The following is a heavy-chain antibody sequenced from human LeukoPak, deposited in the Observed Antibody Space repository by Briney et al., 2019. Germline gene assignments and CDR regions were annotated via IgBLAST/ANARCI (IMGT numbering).Heavy chain of an antibody. CDR1: GGTFSSYA. CDR3: ARERRWLTANAFDI. V-gene: IGHV1-69*13. Sequence: SVKVSCKASGGTFSSYAISWVRQAPGQGLEWMGGIIPIFGTANYAQKFQGRVTITADESTSTAYMELSSLRSEDTAVYYCARERRWLTANAFDIWGQGTMVTVSS. J-gene: IGHJ3*02. D-gene: IGHD5-24*01. CDR2: IIPIFGTA.